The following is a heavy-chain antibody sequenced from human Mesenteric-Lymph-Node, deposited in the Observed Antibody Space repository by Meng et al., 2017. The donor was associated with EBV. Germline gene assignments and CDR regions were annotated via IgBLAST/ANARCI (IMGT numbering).Heavy chain of an antibody. J-gene: IGHJ5*02. CDR1: GFSRSTSGVG. Sequence: QLTLMRSRPTPVNPTQTLTLTCTFSGFSRSTSGVGVGWSRQPPGKALEWLALIYWDDDKRYSPSLKTRLTITKDTSENQVVLTMTNMDPVDAATYYCAHRTSNCFDPWGQGTLVTVSS. V-gene: IGHV2-5*02. CDR3: AHRTSNCFDP. CDR2: IYWDDDK.